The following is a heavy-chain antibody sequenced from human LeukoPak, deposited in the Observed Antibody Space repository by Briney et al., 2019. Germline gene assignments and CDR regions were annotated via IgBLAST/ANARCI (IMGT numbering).Heavy chain of an antibody. D-gene: IGHD3-10*01. CDR3: ARVRPYGSRSSGIDY. CDR2: ISSSSSFI. V-gene: IGHV3-21*01. J-gene: IGHJ4*02. CDR1: GFTFSSYN. Sequence: GGSLRLSCAASGFTFSSYNMNWVRQAPGKGLEWVSSISSSSSFIYYTDSVKGRFTISRDNAKNSLYLQMNSLRAEDTAVYFCARVRPYGSRSSGIDYWGQGTLVTVSS.